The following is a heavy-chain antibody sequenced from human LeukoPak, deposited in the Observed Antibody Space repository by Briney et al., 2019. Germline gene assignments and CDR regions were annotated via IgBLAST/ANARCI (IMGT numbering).Heavy chain of an antibody. CDR3: ASGYYPDY. J-gene: IGHJ4*02. D-gene: IGHD3-22*01. V-gene: IGHV4-61*02. CDR2: IYSSGST. Sequence: PSQTLSLTCIVSGGSISRGSYYWSWIRQSAGKGLEWIGRIYSSGSTNYNPSLKRRVTMSVDTSKNQFSLKLSSVTAADTAVYYCASGYYPDYWGQGTLVTVSS. CDR1: GGSISRGSYY.